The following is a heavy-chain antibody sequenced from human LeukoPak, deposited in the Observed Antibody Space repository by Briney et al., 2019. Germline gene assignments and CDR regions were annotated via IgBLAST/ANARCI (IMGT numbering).Heavy chain of an antibody. CDR2: IYYSGST. J-gene: IGHJ3*02. V-gene: IGHV4-39*01. CDR3: ARTPRYSGNYYHAFDI. Sequence: PSETLSLTCTVSGGSISSYYWVWIRQPPGKGLEWIGSIYYSGSTYYNPSLKSRVTISVDTSKNQFSLKLSSVTAADTAVYCCARTPRYSGNYYHAFDIWGQGTTVTVSS. D-gene: IGHD1-26*01. CDR1: GGSISSYY.